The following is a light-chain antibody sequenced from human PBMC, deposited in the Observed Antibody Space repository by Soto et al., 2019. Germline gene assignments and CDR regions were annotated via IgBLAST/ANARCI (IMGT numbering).Light chain of an antibody. CDR2: AAT. CDR3: QKYNSAPLT. V-gene: IGKV1-39*01. J-gene: IGKJ4*01. Sequence: DIQLTQSPSSLSASVGDRVTITCRASQTIDTYLNWYQHKPGTAPKVLIYAATYLQNGVPSRFSGTGSGADFTLTISSLQPEDFATYYCQKYNSAPLTFGGGTKVDIK. CDR1: QTIDTY.